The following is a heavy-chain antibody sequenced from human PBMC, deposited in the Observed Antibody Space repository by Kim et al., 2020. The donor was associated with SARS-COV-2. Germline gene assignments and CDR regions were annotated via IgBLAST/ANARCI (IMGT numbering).Heavy chain of an antibody. D-gene: IGHD3-16*01. V-gene: IGHV3-7*03. J-gene: IGHJ5*02. CDR2: IDEDGGEK. CDR3: ARGGSCFHP. Sequence: GGSLRLSCAVSGFNISRYWMGWARQAPGKEPEWVANIDEDGGEKYYLDSVKGRFTISRDNAKNSLYLQMNSLRVEDTAVYYCARGGSCFHPWGQGTRVIISS. CDR1: GFNISRYW.